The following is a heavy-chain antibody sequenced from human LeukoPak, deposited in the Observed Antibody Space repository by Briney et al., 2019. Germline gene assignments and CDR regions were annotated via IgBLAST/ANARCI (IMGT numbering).Heavy chain of an antibody. Sequence: AGSLRLSCEASTFTFTPDWMSWVRQAPGKGLEWVAMIKRYGGAKYYVASVKGLFTISSANDKKSPYQQMDSLAAEDAAVYYCASLDTAHPSGVYWGQGTLVTVSS. CDR1: TFTFTPDW. D-gene: IGHD5-18*01. CDR3: ASLDTAHPSGVY. V-gene: IGHV3-7*01. J-gene: IGHJ4*02. CDR2: IKRYGGAK.